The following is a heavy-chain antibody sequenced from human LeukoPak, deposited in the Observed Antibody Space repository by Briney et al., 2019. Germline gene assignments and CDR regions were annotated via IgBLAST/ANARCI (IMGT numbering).Heavy chain of an antibody. J-gene: IGHJ6*02. CDR2: INPNSGGT. V-gene: IGHV1-2*02. D-gene: IGHD3-10*01. CDR3: ARGLSGSGSYYDYGMDV. Sequence: ASVKVSCKASGYTFTGYYMHWVRQAPGQGLEWMGWINPNSGGTNYAQKFQGRVTMTRDTSISTAYMELSRVRSDDAAVYYCARGLSGSGSYYDYGMDVWGQGTTVTVSS. CDR1: GYTFTGYY.